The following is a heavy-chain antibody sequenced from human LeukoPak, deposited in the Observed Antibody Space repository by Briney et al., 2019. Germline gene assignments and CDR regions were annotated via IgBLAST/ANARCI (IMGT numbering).Heavy chain of an antibody. Sequence: GESLKISCQGSGYPFASYWIAWVRQMPGKGLEWMGSIYGGNSETKYSAPFQGQVLISVEKSINTAYLQWGSLTATDTAFYYCARLPCSGVSYSVAFDCWGQGTLVTVSA. CDR1: GYPFASYW. CDR3: ARLPCSGVSYSVAFDC. V-gene: IGHV5-51*01. D-gene: IGHD2-15*01. CDR2: IYGGNSET. J-gene: IGHJ4*02.